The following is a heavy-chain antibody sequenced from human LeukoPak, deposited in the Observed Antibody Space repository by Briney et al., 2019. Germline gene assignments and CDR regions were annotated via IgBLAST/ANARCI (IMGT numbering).Heavy chain of an antibody. J-gene: IGHJ3*02. D-gene: IGHD5-18*01. CDR3: AKPTNHPGYSYGYEAANAFDI. V-gene: IGHV3-30*02. CDR2: IRYDGSNK. CDR1: GFTFSSYA. Sequence: GGSLRLSCAASGFTFSSYAMSWVRQAPGKGLEWVAFIRYDGSNKYYADSVKGRFTISRDNSKNTLYLQMNSLRAEDTAVYYCAKPTNHPGYSYGYEAANAFDIWGQGTMVTVSS.